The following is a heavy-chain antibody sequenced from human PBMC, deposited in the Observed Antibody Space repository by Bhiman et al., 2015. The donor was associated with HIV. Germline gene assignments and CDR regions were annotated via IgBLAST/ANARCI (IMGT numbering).Heavy chain of an antibody. D-gene: IGHD5-24*01. V-gene: IGHV3-30*03. J-gene: IGHJ3*01. CDR3: ARSKLQFLAPGAFDV. CDR1: GFTFSSFG. CDR2: ISYDGNNK. Sequence: QVQLVESGGGVVQPGRSLRLSCAASGFTFSSFGMHWVRQAPGKGLEWVAVISYDGNNKYYADSVKGRFTISRENSKNTLYLQMNSLRAEDTAVYYCARSKLQFLAPGAFDVWGQGTMVTVSS.